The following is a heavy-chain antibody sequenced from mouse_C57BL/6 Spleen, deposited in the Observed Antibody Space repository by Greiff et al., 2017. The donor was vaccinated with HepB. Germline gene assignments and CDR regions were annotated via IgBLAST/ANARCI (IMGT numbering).Heavy chain of an antibody. CDR1: GYAFSSSW. J-gene: IGHJ2*01. D-gene: IGHD1-1*01. CDR3: ARAHYYGSSSYYFDY. Sequence: QVQLQQSGPELVKPGASVKISCKASGYAFSSSWMNWVKQRPGKGLEWIGRIYPGDGDTNYNGKFKGKATLTADKSSSTACMQLSSLTSEDSAVYFCARAHYYGSSSYYFDYWGQGTTLTVSS. V-gene: IGHV1-82*01. CDR2: IYPGDGDT.